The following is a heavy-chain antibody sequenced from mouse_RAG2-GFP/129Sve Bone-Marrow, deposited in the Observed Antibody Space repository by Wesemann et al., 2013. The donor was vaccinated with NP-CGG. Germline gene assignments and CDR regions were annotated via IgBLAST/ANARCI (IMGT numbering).Heavy chain of an antibody. CDR2: ISNGGGST. V-gene: IGHV5-12-2*01. J-gene: IGHJ2*01. CDR3: ARQSGVGVFDY. Sequence: LEWVAYISNGGGSTYYPDTVKGRFTISRDNAKNTLYLQMSSLKSEDTAMYYCARQSGVGVFDYWGQGTTLTVSS. D-gene: IGHD3-1*01.